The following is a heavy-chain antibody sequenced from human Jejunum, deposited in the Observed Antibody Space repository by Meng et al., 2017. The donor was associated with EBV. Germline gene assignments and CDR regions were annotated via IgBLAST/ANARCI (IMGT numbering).Heavy chain of an antibody. J-gene: IGHJ4*02. D-gene: IGHD3-16*01. CDR1: GYTFSNYW. Sequence: EVQPVGAGGGLVQPGGSLRLSCVGSGYTFSNYWMHWVRQTPGKGLVWVSRINEDGTHTDYADSVKGRFTISRDNAKNTLTLQMNSLRVEDTAVYYCSRDLRGPFDYWGQGTLVTVSS. CDR3: SRDLRGPFDY. CDR2: INEDGTHT. V-gene: IGHV3-74*01.